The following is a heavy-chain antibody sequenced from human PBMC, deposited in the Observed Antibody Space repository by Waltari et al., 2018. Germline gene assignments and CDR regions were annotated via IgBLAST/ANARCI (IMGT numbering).Heavy chain of an antibody. CDR2: ISWNSGSR. CDR3: AKDRGPGIVVVILND. D-gene: IGHD3-22*01. J-gene: IGHJ4*02. CDR1: GFTFDDYA. Sequence: EVQLVESGGGLVQPGRSLRLSCAASGFTFDDYAMHWVRQAPGKGLAGVSGISWNSGSRGDADSVKGRFTISRDNAKNSLYLQMNSLRAEDTALYDCAKDRGPGIVVVILNDWGQGTLVTVSS. V-gene: IGHV3-9*01.